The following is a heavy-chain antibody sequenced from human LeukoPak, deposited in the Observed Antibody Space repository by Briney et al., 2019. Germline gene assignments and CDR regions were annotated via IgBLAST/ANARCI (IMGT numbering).Heavy chain of an antibody. CDR3: ARSITGTFSFDY. J-gene: IGHJ4*02. Sequence: GGSLRLSCAASGFTFSSYSMNWVRQAPGKGLEWVSSISVNTYICYADSVKGRFTISRDNAKNSLYLQMNSLRAEDTAVYYCARSITGTFSFDYWGQGTLVTVSS. D-gene: IGHD1-20*01. V-gene: IGHV3-21*01. CDR2: ISVNTYI. CDR1: GFTFSSYS.